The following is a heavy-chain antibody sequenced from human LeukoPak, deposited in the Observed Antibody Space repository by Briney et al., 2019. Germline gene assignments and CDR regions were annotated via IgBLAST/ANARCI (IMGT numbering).Heavy chain of an antibody. CDR2: FDPEDGET. J-gene: IGHJ4*02. Sequence: PPASVKVSCKVSGYTLTELSMHWERQAPGEGLEWTGGFDPEDGETIYAQKFQGRVTMTEDTSTDTAYMELSSLRSEGTAVYYCATVVLLTASLSHRGYPFYYWGQGTLVTVSS. CDR3: ATVVLLTASLSHRGYPFYY. V-gene: IGHV1-24*01. CDR1: GYTLTELS. D-gene: IGHD3-22*01.